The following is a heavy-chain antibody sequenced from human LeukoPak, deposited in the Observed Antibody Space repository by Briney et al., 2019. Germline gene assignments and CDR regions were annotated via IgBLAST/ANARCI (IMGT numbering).Heavy chain of an antibody. V-gene: IGHV3-11*05. D-gene: IGHD2/OR15-2a*01. CDR2: ISNNNRYT. Sequence: GGSLRLSCATSGFTFSGHYMAWIRQAPGKGLEWLSYISNNNRYTNYADSVKGRFTISRDNAKNSLYLQMNSLRAEDTAVYYCARGWGFSPGDIWGQGTMVTVSS. CDR3: ARGWGFSPGDI. J-gene: IGHJ3*02. CDR1: GFTFSGHY.